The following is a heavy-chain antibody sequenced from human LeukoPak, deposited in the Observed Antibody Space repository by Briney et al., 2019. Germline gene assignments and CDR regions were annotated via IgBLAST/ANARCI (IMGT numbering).Heavy chain of an antibody. J-gene: IGHJ4*02. CDR2: ISSGSEII. D-gene: IGHD3-22*01. CDR1: GFTFSTYN. V-gene: IGHV3-48*01. Sequence: GGSLRLSCAASGFTFSTYNMNWVRQAPGKGLEWVSFISSGSEIIYYADSVKGRFTVSRDNAKNSLYLQMNGLRAEDTAVYYCAKDGFDYYDSSGYYYFNYWGQGTLVTVSS. CDR3: AKDGFDYYDSSGYYYFNY.